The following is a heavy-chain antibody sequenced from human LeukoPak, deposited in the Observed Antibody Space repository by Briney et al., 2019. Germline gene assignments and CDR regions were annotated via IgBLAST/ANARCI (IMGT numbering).Heavy chain of an antibody. J-gene: IGHJ4*02. D-gene: IGHD3-22*01. V-gene: IGHV4-39*01. CDR2: IYYSGST. Sequence: PSETLSLTCTVSAGSISSSSYYWGWTRQPPGKGLEWIGSIYYSGSTYYNPSLKSRVTISVDTSKNQFSLKLSSVTAADTAVYYCASSHYYDSIWGQGTLVTVSS. CDR3: ASSHYYDSI. CDR1: AGSISSSSYY.